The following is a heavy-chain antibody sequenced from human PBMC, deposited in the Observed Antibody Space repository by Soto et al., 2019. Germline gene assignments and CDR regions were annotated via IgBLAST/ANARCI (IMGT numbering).Heavy chain of an antibody. CDR3: AREGHGYNPDFDY. Sequence: GASVKVSCKASGYTFTSYDINWVRQAPGQGLEWMGWISAYNGYTSYAQKLQGRVTMTTDISTSTAYLALRSLTSDDTAIYYCAREGHGYNPDFDYWGQGTLVTVSS. CDR1: GYTFTSYD. CDR2: ISAYNGYT. V-gene: IGHV1-18*01. D-gene: IGHD5-12*01. J-gene: IGHJ4*02.